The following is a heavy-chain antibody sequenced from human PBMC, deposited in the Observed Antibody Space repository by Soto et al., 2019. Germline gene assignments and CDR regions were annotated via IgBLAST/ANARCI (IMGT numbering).Heavy chain of an antibody. D-gene: IGHD6-19*01. J-gene: IGHJ3*02. CDR2: INPNSGGT. CDR1: GYTFTGYY. CDR3: ARDSPYSSGWRDAFDI. Sequence: GASVKVSCKASGYTFTGYYMHWVRQAPGQGLEWMGWINPNSGGTNYAQKFQGWVTMTRDTSISTAYMELSRLRSDDTAVYYCARDSPYSSGWRDAFDIWGQGTMVTVSS. V-gene: IGHV1-2*04.